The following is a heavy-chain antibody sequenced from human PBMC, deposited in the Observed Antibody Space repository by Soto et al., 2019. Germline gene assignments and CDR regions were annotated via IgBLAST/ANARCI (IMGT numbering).Heavy chain of an antibody. D-gene: IGHD1-1*01. CDR3: ARGRYGDY. Sequence: QVHLVQSGAEVKKPGASVKVSCKASGYTFTSYGITWVRQAPGQGLEWMGWISAHNGNTDYAQKLQGRVIVTRDTSTSTAYMELRSLRSDDTTVYYCARGRYGDYWGQGALVTVSS. CDR1: GYTFTSYG. V-gene: IGHV1-18*01. J-gene: IGHJ4*02. CDR2: ISAHNGNT.